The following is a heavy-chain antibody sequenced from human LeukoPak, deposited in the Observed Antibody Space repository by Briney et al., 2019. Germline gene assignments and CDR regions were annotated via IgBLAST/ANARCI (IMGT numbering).Heavy chain of an antibody. Sequence: ASVKVSCKASGGSFSGHAITWVRKAPEQGLEWMGRINPNSGGTNYAQKFQGRVTMTRDTSISTAYMELSRLRSDDTAVYYCARGDWNDPFDYWGQGTLVTVSS. J-gene: IGHJ4*02. CDR1: GGSFSGHA. CDR2: INPNSGGT. D-gene: IGHD1-1*01. CDR3: ARGDWNDPFDY. V-gene: IGHV1-2*06.